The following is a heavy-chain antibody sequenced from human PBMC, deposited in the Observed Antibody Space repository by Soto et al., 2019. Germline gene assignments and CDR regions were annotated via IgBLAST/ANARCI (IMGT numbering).Heavy chain of an antibody. Sequence: QVQLQESGPGLVKPSETLSLTCTVSGGSISSYYWSWIRQPAGKGLEWIGRIYTSGSTNYNPSLKRRVPMSVDTSKNRCALKLSTVTAADTAVYYSAREDFDYGGKSGSRMGCDSWGQGTPVTVSS. CDR3: AREDFDYGGKSGSRMGCDS. V-gene: IGHV4-4*07. CDR1: GGSISSYY. D-gene: IGHD4-17*01. CDR2: IYTSGST. J-gene: IGHJ4*02.